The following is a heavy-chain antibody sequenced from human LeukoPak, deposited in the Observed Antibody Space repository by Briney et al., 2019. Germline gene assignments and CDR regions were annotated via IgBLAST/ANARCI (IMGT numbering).Heavy chain of an antibody. V-gene: IGHV3-43*02. J-gene: IGHJ4*02. CDR3: AKLVGVSSGFVDY. CDR2: ITGSGSET. CDR1: GFTFSSSA. D-gene: IGHD6-19*01. Sequence: GGSLRLSCAASGFTFSSSAMRWVRQAPGKGLEWVSSITGSGSETFYADSVKGRFTISRDNSKNSLYLQMNSLRTEDTALYYCAKLVGVSSGFVDYWGQGTLVTVFS.